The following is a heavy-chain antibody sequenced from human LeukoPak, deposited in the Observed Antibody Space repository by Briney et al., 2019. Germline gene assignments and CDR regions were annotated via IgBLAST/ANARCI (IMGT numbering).Heavy chain of an antibody. CDR3: AKGYSSGWWENYFDY. V-gene: IGHV3-23*01. Sequence: HPGGSLRLSCAVSGFTFSSYSMSWVRQAPWKGREWVSTISGSGDNTYYAASVKGRFTISRDNSKNTLYLQMNSLRAEDTAVYYCAKGYSSGWWENYFDYWGQGTLVTVSS. J-gene: IGHJ4*02. CDR2: ISGSGDNT. D-gene: IGHD6-19*01. CDR1: GFTFSSYS.